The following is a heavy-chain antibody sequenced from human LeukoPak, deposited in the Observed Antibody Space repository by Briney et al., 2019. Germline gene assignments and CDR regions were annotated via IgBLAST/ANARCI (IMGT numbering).Heavy chain of an antibody. V-gene: IGHV3-23*01. CDR3: AKERQTGDYFTSDY. CDR2: INGRGNT. CDR1: GFTFSSYT. Sequence: GGSLRLSCAASGFTFSSYTMSWVHQAPGEGLEWLSAINGRGNTYYAGSVKGRFTISRDNSENTLYLQMNSLTVDDTAVYFCAKERQTGDYFTSDYWGQGTLVTVSS. D-gene: IGHD4-17*01. J-gene: IGHJ4*02.